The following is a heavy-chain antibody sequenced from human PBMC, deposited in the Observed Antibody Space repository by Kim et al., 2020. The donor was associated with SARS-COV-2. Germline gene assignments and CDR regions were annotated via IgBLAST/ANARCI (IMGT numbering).Heavy chain of an antibody. D-gene: IGHD6-13*01. J-gene: IGHJ6*01. CDR1: GGSISSSSYY. CDR2: IYYSGST. V-gene: IGHV4-39*07. CDR3: ARDEVSSWDPLGYYYYG. Sequence: SETLSLTCTVSGGSISSSSYYWGWIRQPPGKGLEWIGSIYYSGSTYYNPSLKSRVTISVDTSKNQFSLKLSSVTAADTAVYYCARDEVSSWDPLGYYYYG.